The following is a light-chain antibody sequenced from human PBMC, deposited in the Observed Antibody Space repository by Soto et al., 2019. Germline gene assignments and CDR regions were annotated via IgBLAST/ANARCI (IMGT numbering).Light chain of an antibody. CDR3: QQYNNWPQT. CDR1: QSVSSN. V-gene: IGKV3-15*01. Sequence: EIMMTQSPATLSVSPGERATLSCRASQSVSSNLAWYQQKPGQAPRLLIYGASTRATGIPARFSGSGSGTEFTLTISSLQSEDFAVYHCQQYNNWPQTFGQGTKVDI. CDR2: GAS. J-gene: IGKJ1*01.